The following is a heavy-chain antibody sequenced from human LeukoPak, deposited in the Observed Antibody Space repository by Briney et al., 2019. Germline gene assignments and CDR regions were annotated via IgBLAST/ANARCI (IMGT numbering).Heavy chain of an antibody. CDR3: TRDGKEWELV. CDR2: IRSKAYGGTT. J-gene: IGHJ4*02. CDR1: GFTFGDYA. D-gene: IGHD1-26*01. V-gene: IGHV3-49*04. Sequence: GGSLRLSCTASGFTFGDYAMSWVRRAPGKGLEWVGFIRSKAYGGTTEYAASVKGRFTISRDDSKSIAYLQMNSLKTEDTAVYYCTRDGKEWELVWGQGTLVTVSS.